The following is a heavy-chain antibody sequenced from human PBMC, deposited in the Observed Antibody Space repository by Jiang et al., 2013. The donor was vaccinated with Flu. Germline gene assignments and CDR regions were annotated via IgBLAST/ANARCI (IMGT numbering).Heavy chain of an antibody. CDR2: IKQDGSEK. D-gene: IGHD6-13*01. Sequence: TFSSYWMSWVRQAPGKGLEWVANIKQDGSEKYYVDSVKGRFTISRDNAKNSLYLQMNSLRAEDTAVYYCTRRYSSYFDYWGQGTLVTVSS. CDR3: TRRYSSYFDY. J-gene: IGHJ4*02. CDR1: TFSSYW. V-gene: IGHV3-7*01.